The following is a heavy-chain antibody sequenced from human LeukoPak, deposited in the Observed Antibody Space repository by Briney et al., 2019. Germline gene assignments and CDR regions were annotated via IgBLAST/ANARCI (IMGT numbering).Heavy chain of an antibody. CDR1: GFSVSSNY. D-gene: IGHD6-13*01. CDR3: AKDLIAAAGKGGFDY. Sequence: GGSLRLSCAASGFSVSSNYVTWVRQPPGKGLEWVSAISGSGGSTYYADSVKGRFTISRDNSKNTLYLQMNSLRAEDTAVYYCAKDLIAAAGKGGFDYWGQGTLVTVSS. J-gene: IGHJ4*02. CDR2: ISGSGGST. V-gene: IGHV3-23*01.